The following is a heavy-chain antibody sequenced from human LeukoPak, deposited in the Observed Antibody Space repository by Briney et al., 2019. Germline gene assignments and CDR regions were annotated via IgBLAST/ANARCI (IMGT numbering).Heavy chain of an antibody. V-gene: IGHV3-30*18. J-gene: IGHJ4*02. D-gene: IGHD2-15*01. CDR1: GFTFSSYG. CDR3: AKAPVTTCSGAYCYPFDY. CDR2: ISYDGSNK. Sequence: GGSLRLSCAASGFTFSSYGMHWVRQAPGKGLEWVAVISYDGSNKYYADSVKGRFTISRDSYKNTLYLQMNSLRAEDAAVYYCAKAPVTTCSGAYCYPFDYWGQGTLVTVSS.